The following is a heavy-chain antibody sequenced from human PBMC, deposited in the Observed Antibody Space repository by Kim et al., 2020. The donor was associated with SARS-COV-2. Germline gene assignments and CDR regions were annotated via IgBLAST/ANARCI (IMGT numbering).Heavy chain of an antibody. V-gene: IGHV3-7*01. CDR3: ARSISEIESHRIGVYFHH. CDR2: TRHHGSGE. CDR1: EFTFSSHW. J-gene: IGHJ1*01. Sequence: GGSLRLSCTDSEFTFSSHWMSWVRQAPGKGLEWVANTRHHGSGEFYVDSVRGRFTISRDNAKNSVFLQMNRMRAEDTAVYYCARSISEIESHRIGVYFHHWGQGTLVTVSS. D-gene: IGHD3-10*01.